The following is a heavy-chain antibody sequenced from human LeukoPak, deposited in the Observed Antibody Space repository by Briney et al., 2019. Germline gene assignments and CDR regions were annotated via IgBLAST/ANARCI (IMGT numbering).Heavy chain of an antibody. Sequence: GGSLRLSCAASGFTFSGHLMSWVRQAPGKGLEWVANIKQDGSEKYYVDSVKGRFIISRDNAKNSLYLQMNSLRAEDTAVYYCARDDWGPGDYWGQGTLVTVSS. V-gene: IGHV3-7*01. CDR3: ARDDWGPGDY. D-gene: IGHD2-21*01. J-gene: IGHJ4*02. CDR2: IKQDGSEK. CDR1: GFTFSGHL.